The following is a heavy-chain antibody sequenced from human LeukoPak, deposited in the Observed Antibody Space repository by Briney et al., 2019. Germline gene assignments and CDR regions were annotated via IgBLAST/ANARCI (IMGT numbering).Heavy chain of an antibody. Sequence: SETLSLTCAVYGGSFSGYYWSWIRQPPGKGLEWIGEINRSGSTNYNPSLKSRVTISVDTSKNQFSLKLSSVTAADTAVYYCARADSSSWRLWGQGTLVTVSS. D-gene: IGHD6-13*01. J-gene: IGHJ4*02. CDR3: ARADSSSWRL. CDR2: INRSGST. V-gene: IGHV4-34*01. CDR1: GGSFSGYY.